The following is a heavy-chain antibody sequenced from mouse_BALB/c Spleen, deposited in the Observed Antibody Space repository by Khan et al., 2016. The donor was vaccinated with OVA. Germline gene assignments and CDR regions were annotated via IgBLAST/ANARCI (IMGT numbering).Heavy chain of an antibody. D-gene: IGHD2-10*02. CDR1: GYTFSSYY. J-gene: IGHJ3*01. Sequence: QVQLKQSGAELVKPGASVKLSCKASGYTFSSYYMYWVKQRPGQGLEWIGGINPSNDVTNFNEKFKTKATLTVDKSSSTAYMQLSSLTSEDSAVSYCTRSGYANPFAFWGQGTLVTVSA. CDR2: INPSNDVT. CDR3: TRSGYANPFAF. V-gene: IGHV1S81*02.